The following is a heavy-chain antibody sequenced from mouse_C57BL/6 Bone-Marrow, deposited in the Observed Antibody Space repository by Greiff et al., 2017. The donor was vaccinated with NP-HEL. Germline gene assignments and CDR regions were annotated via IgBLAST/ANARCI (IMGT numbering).Heavy chain of an antibody. CDR1: GYTFTSYW. J-gene: IGHJ1*03. V-gene: IGHV1-5*01. D-gene: IGHD1-1*01. Sequence: VQLQQSGTVLARPGASVKMSCKTSGYTFTSYWMHWVKQRPGQGLEWIGAIYPGNSDTSYNQKFKGKAKLTAVTSASTAYMELSSLTNKDSAVYYCRFITTVVDWYFDVWGTGTTVTVSS. CDR2: IYPGNSDT. CDR3: RFITTVVDWYFDV.